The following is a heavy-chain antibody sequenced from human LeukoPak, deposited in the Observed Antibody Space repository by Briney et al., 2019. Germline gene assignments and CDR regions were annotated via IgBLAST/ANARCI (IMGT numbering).Heavy chain of an antibody. V-gene: IGHV3-23*01. CDR2: ISGSGGTT. D-gene: IGHD2-2*01. Sequence: GGSLRLFCAASGFIFSSYAMSWVRQAPGKGLEWVSAISGSGGTTYYANSVKGRFTISRDNSKNTLYLQMNSLRAEDTAVYYCAKETADIVVVPAAMMDSWGQGTLVTVSS. CDR3: AKETADIVVVPAAMMDS. CDR1: GFIFSSYA. J-gene: IGHJ5*01.